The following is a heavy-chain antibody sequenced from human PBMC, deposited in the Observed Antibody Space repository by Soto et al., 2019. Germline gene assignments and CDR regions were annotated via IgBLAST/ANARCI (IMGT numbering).Heavy chain of an antibody. CDR3: AKDTQWLVGGFDY. D-gene: IGHD6-19*01. CDR1: GFSFSTYS. V-gene: IGHV3-30*04. Sequence: GSLRLSCAASGFSFSTYSMHWVRQAPGKGLEWVAVLSYDVRNKFYADSVKGRFIISRDNAKSTLYLQMNSLRAEDTAVYYCAKDTQWLVGGFDYWGQGTLVTVPQ. J-gene: IGHJ4*02. CDR2: LSYDVRNK.